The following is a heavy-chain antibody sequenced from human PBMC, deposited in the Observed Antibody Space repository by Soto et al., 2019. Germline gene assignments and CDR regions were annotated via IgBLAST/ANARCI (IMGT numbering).Heavy chain of an antibody. Sequence: QVQLVESGGGVVQPGRSLRLSCAASGFTFSSYGMHWVRQAPGKGLEWVAVISYDGSNKYYADSVKGRFAISRDNSKNTLYLQMISLRAEETAVYYCAKDLAEYSSSSTPYYYYGMDVWGEGTTVTVSS. CDR1: GFTFSSYG. J-gene: IGHJ6*04. V-gene: IGHV3-30*18. CDR2: ISYDGSNK. CDR3: AKDLAEYSSSSTPYYYYGMDV. D-gene: IGHD6-6*01.